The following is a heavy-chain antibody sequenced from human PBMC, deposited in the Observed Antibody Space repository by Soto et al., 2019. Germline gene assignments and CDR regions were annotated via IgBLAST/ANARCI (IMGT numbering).Heavy chain of an antibody. D-gene: IGHD3-22*01. Sequence: QVQLVQSGAEVKKPGSSVQVSCKASAGTFSSYAITWVRQAPGQGLEWMGGIIPFFGTTNYAPKFQGRVTITADESTSTAYIELSSLISEDTPVYYCARDPSYDSSGYYQGSWFDPWGQGTLVTV. CDR3: ARDPSYDSSGYYQGSWFDP. CDR2: IIPFFGTT. J-gene: IGHJ5*02. V-gene: IGHV1-69*01. CDR1: AGTFSSYA.